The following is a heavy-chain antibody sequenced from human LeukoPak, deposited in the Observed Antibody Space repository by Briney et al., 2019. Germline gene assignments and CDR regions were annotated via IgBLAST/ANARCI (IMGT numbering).Heavy chain of an antibody. CDR1: RGTFSKYA. D-gene: IGHD3-22*01. Sequence: SVKVSCKASRGTFSKYAISWVRQAPGQGLEWMGRIIPILNITHYAQKFQGRVTIAADKSTSTAYMELSSLRSEDTAMYYCARDDDRAREIDYWGQGILVTVS. V-gene: IGHV1-69*04. J-gene: IGHJ4*02. CDR2: IIPILNIT. CDR3: ARDDDRAREIDY.